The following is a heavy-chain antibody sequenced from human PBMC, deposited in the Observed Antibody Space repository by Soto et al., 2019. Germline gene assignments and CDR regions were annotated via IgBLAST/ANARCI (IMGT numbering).Heavy chain of an antibody. Sequence: QVQLQQWGAGLLKPSETLSLTCGLYGGSFTAYHWSWIRQPPGKGLEWIGEIDHSGFANYNPSLKSRVTISIDTSISQFSLKVNSVTAADTAVYYCARGRSMDVWGQGPTVTVSS. CDR2: IDHSGFA. J-gene: IGHJ6*02. CDR1: GGSFTAYH. V-gene: IGHV4-34*01. CDR3: ARGRSMDV.